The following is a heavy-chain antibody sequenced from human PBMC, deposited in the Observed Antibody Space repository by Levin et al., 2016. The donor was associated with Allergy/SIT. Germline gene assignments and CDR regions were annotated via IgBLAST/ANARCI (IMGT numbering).Heavy chain of an antibody. V-gene: IGHV3-7*01. CDR3: ARDRAYSSGWYGRALDY. Sequence: GGSLRLSCAASGFTFYTYAMGWVRQAPGKGLEWVVNIKQDGSEKYYVDSVKGRFTISRDSAKNSLYLQMNSLRAEDTAVYYCARDRAYSSGWYGRALDYWGQGTLVTVSS. J-gene: IGHJ4*02. D-gene: IGHD6-19*01. CDR2: IKQDGSEK. CDR1: GFTFYTYA.